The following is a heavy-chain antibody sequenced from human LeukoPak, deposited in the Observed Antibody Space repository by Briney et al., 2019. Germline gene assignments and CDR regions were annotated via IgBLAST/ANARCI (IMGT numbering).Heavy chain of an antibody. Sequence: PSETLSLTCTVSGGSISSYYWSWIRQPAGKGLEWIGRIYTSGSTNYNPSLKSRVTMSVDTSKNQFSLKLSSVTAADTAMYYCARSGVSTGFSGVIYYFDYWGQGTLVTVSS. V-gene: IGHV4-4*07. CDR3: ARSGVSTGFSGVIYYFDY. D-gene: IGHD5/OR15-5a*01. CDR1: GGSISSYY. CDR2: IYTSGST. J-gene: IGHJ4*02.